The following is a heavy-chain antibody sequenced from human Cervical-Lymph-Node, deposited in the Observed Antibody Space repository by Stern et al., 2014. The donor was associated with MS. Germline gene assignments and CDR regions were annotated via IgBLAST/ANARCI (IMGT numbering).Heavy chain of an antibody. Sequence: VQLLQSGAEAKAPGASKKVSCRASGYIFTDYYLHWVRQAPGQGLEWLGWINPNSGGTNYAQNFQGRVTMTRDTSISTAYMELRWLGYADTAVYYCARGSGTAYDLRGDYWGQGTLVTVSS. CDR3: ARGSGTAYDLRGDY. D-gene: IGHD3-3*01. V-gene: IGHV1-2*02. CDR2: INPNSGGT. J-gene: IGHJ4*01. CDR1: GYIFTDYY.